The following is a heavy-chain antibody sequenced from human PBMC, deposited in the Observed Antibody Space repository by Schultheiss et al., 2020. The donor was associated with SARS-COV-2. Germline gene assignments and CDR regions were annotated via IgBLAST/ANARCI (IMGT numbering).Heavy chain of an antibody. CDR3: ARDGRDDSYDYYDSSGYPA. Sequence: SETLSLTCTVSGGSISSSSYYWGWIRQPPGKGLEWIGSIYYSGSTYYNPSLKSRVTMSVDTSKNQFSLKLSSVTAADTAVYYCARDGRDDSYDYYDSSGYPAWGQGTLVTVSS. J-gene: IGHJ5*02. CDR1: GGSISSSSYY. CDR2: IYYSGST. V-gene: IGHV4-39*07. D-gene: IGHD3-22*01.